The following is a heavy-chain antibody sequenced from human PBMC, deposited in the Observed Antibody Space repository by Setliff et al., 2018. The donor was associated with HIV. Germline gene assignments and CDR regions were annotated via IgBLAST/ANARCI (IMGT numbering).Heavy chain of an antibody. V-gene: IGHV3-53*01. Sequence: GGSLRLSCAASGFTVDSKYMSWVRQAPGKGLEWVSVMYSGGTTNYAASVKGRFTIARDDSKKSLYLQMNSLKIEDTAVYYCVRGLGSEFDYWGQGTLVTVSS. CDR3: VRGLGSEFDY. CDR1: GFTVDSKY. D-gene: IGHD2-15*01. J-gene: IGHJ4*02. CDR2: MYSGGTT.